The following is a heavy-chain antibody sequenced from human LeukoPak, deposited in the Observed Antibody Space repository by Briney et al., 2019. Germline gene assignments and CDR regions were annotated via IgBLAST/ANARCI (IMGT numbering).Heavy chain of an antibody. V-gene: IGHV3-23*01. CDR3: AKCNYYDSSGRIDY. D-gene: IGHD3-22*01. Sequence: PGGSLRLSCAASGFTFSSYAMSWVRQAPGKGLEWVSAISGSGGSTYYADSVKGRFTISRDNSKNTLYLQMNSLRAKDTAVYYCAKCNYYDSSGRIDYWGQGTLVTVSS. CDR2: ISGSGGST. CDR1: GFTFSSYA. J-gene: IGHJ4*02.